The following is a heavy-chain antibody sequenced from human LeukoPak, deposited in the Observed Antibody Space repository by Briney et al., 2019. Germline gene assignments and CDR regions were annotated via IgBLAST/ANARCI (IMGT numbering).Heavy chain of an antibody. Sequence: PSETLSLTCTVSGGSISSYYWSWIRQPPGKGLEWIGYIYYSGSTNYNPSLKSRVTISVATSNDQFSLKLGSVTAADKAVYYCARETKKAAAAGLGGYYFDYWGQGTLVTVSS. D-gene: IGHD6-13*01. V-gene: IGHV4-59*12. J-gene: IGHJ4*02. CDR3: ARETKKAAAAGLGGYYFDY. CDR2: IYYSGST. CDR1: GGSISSYY.